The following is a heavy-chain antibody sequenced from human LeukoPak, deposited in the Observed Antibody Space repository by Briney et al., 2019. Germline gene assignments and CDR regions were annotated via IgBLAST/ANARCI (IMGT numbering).Heavy chain of an antibody. CDR1: GYPLTTYY. D-gene: IGHD1-26*01. Sequence: ASVKVSCKASGYPLTTYYMHWVRQAPGQGLEWVGIINPSGGSTNYAQKFQGRVTMTRDTSTSTVYMELSSLRSEDTAVYYCARESMIAGGRKFDYWGQGTLVTVSS. CDR3: ARESMIAGGRKFDY. V-gene: IGHV1-46*01. J-gene: IGHJ4*02. CDR2: INPSGGST.